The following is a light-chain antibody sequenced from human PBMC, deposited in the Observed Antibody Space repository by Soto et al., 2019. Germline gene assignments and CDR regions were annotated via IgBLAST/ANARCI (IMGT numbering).Light chain of an antibody. CDR2: GAS. Sequence: EIVLTQSPGTLSLSPGERATLSFSSSQSVSSSLAWYQQKPGQAPRLLIHGASSRATGIPDRFSGSGSGTDFTLTISRLEPEDFAVYYCQQYGSSPPLTFGGGTKVDIK. V-gene: IGKV3-20*01. J-gene: IGKJ4*01. CDR1: QSVSSS. CDR3: QQYGSSPPLT.